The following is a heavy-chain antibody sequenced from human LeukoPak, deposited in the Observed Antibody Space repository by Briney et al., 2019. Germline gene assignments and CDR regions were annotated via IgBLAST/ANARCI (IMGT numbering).Heavy chain of an antibody. CDR1: GHTFTNYG. Sequence: ASVKVSCKASGHTFTNYGITWVRQAPGQGLEWMGWISAYNGNTNYAQKLQGRVTMTTDTSTSTAYMELRSLRSDDTAVYYCARRVSSSWYIHYYYMDVWGKGTTVTISS. CDR3: ARRVSSSWYIHYYYMDV. J-gene: IGHJ6*03. V-gene: IGHV1-18*01. D-gene: IGHD6-13*01. CDR2: ISAYNGNT.